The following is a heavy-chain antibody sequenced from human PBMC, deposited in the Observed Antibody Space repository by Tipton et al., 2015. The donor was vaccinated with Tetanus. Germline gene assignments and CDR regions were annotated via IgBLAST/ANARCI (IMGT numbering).Heavy chain of an antibody. CDR3: ARGGGNTMFRGGEFVHSYYYQGMDV. Sequence: TLSLTCAVSGGSVSNGGYSWSWIRQPPGKGLEYIGYISHSGRTYYNPSLNSRVTISLDRSKNQFSLKLTSVTAADTAVYYCARGGGNTMFRGGEFVHSYYYQGMDVWGQGTTVTVSS. J-gene: IGHJ6*02. D-gene: IGHD3-10*01. CDR1: GGSVSNGGYS. CDR2: ISHSGRT. V-gene: IGHV4-30-2*01.